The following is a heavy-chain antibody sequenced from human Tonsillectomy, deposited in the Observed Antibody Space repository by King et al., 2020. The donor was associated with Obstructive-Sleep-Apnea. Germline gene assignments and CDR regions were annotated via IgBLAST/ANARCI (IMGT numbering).Heavy chain of an antibody. J-gene: IGHJ6*02. V-gene: IGHV3-64D*09. CDR1: GFTFSSYA. Sequence: VQLVESGGGLVQPGGSLRLSCSASGFTFSSYAMHWVRQAPGKGLEYVSAISSNGGSTYYADSVKGRFTISRDNSKNTLYLQMSSLRAEDTAVYYCVKDRVVVVVAAKINYYYYGMDVWGQGTTVTVSS. D-gene: IGHD2-15*01. CDR3: VKDRVVVVVAAKINYYYYGMDV. CDR2: ISSNGGST.